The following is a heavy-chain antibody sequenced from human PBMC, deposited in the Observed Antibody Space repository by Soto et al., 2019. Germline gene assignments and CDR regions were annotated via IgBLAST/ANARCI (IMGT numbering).Heavy chain of an antibody. J-gene: IGHJ5*02. D-gene: IGHD3-16*01. CDR1: GYTFTGYF. CDR2: INPNTGGT. CDR3: ARVASLAARDWFDP. Sequence: QVQLVQSGAEVKKPGASVKVSCETSGYTFTGYFIHWLREVPGQGLEYMGWINPNTGGTDYAQKFQGRVTMTRDTSMSTVFMEIKRLTSDDTAVYYCARVASLAARDWFDPWGQGTLVTVSS. V-gene: IGHV1-2*02.